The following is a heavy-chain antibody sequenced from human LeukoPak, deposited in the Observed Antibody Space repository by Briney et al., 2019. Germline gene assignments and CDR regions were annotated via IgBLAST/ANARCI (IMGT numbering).Heavy chain of an antibody. D-gene: IGHD3-16*02. CDR2: ILDDWCNK. CDR3: ARVRPLGRGYHYVEWTFGARDY. J-gene: IGHJ4*02. V-gene: IGHV3-30*04. Sequence: PGVPLRLSCAASVFTFSICALFWVRHAPGKRRVGVALILDDWCNKYYADSVKGRFTISRDSSKNTLFLQMNSLSAEDTALYYCARVRPLGRGYHYVEWTFGARDYWGQGTLVTVSS. CDR1: VFTFSICA.